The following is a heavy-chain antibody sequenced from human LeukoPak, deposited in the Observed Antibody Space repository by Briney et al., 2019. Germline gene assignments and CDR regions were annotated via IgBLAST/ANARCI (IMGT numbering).Heavy chain of an antibody. D-gene: IGHD4-11*01. Sequence: GGSLRLSCAASGFTFSGSAMHWVRQASGKGLEWVGRIRSKANSYATAYAASVKGRFTISRDDSKNTAYLQMNSLKTEDTAVYYCTSRLDYSNYDYYYMDVWGKGTTVTVSS. V-gene: IGHV3-73*01. CDR3: TSRLDYSNYDYYYMDV. CDR1: GFTFSGSA. J-gene: IGHJ6*03. CDR2: IRSKANSYAT.